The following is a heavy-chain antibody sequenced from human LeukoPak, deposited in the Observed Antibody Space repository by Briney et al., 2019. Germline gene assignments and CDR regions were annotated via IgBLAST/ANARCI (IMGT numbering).Heavy chain of an antibody. J-gene: IGHJ4*02. CDR1: GFTGSSNY. CDR3: EYYYDSSGYYYYDY. Sequence: GGSLRLSCAASGFTGSSNYMSWVRQAPGKGLEWVSVIYSGGSTYDADSVKGRFTISRDNSKNTLYLQMNSLRAEDTAVYYCEYYYDSSGYYYYDYWGQGTLVTVSS. D-gene: IGHD3-22*01. V-gene: IGHV3-66*01. CDR2: IYSGGST.